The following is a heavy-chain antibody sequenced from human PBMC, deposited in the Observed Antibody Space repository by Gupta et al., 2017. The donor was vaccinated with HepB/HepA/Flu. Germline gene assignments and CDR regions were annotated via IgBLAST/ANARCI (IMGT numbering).Heavy chain of an antibody. CDR1: FGSLTSHY. CDR2: ISFSGSP. V-gene: IGHV4-59*11. D-gene: IGHD2-21*02. Sequence: QVQLQESGPGLVEASETLSLTCTVSFGSLTSHYWGWIRQPPGKGLEWIGYISFSGSPNYHPSLKSRVAISMDTSKNQFSLKLSSLTAADTAMYYCVRDVLGDPIDPWGQGTLVTVSS. J-gene: IGHJ5*02. CDR3: VRDVLGDPIDP.